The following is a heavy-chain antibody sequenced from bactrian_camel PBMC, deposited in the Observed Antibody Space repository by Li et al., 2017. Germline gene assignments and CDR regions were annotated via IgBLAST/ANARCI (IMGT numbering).Heavy chain of an antibody. V-gene: IGHV3S61*01. CDR1: GFTLAANH. Sequence: HVQLVESGGGSVQTGGSLRLSCIGSGFTLAANHIAWFRQVPGNEREGVANIDGHGVTRYADSVKERFTISHDAAKNTLYLQMNSLKPEDTAMYYCAARAGGDSSFNAQWYAYWGQGTQVTVS. CDR3: AARAGGDSSFNAQWYAY. CDR2: IDGHGVT. D-gene: IGHD2*01. J-gene: IGHJ4*01.